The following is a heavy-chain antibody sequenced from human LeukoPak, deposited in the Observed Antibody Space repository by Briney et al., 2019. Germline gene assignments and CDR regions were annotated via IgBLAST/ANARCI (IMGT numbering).Heavy chain of an antibody. CDR2: ISDSGGRT. Sequence: GGSLRLSCAVSGITLSNYGMSWVRQVPGKGLEWVAGISDSGGRTNYADSVKGRFTISRDNPKNTLYLQLNSLRAEDTAVYFCAKRGVVIRVILVGFHKEAYYFDSWGQGALVTVSS. CDR1: GITLSNYG. D-gene: IGHD3-22*01. V-gene: IGHV3-23*01. J-gene: IGHJ4*02. CDR3: AKRGVVIRVILVGFHKEAYYFDS.